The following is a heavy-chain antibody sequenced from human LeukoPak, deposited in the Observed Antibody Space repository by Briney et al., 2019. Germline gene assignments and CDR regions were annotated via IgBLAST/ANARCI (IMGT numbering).Heavy chain of an antibody. V-gene: IGHV3-21*01. Sequence: PGGSLRLSCVASGLTFSSYSMNWVRQAPGKGLEWVSSFSSSSSYIYYADSVKGRFTISRDNAKNSLYLQMNSLRAEDTAVYYCAREAYCGGDCYLWAFDIWGQGTMVTVSS. J-gene: IGHJ3*02. CDR2: FSSSSSYI. D-gene: IGHD2-21*02. CDR3: AREAYCGGDCYLWAFDI. CDR1: GLTFSSYS.